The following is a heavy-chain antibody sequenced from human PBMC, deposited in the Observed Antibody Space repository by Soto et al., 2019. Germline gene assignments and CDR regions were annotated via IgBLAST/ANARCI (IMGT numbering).Heavy chain of an antibody. CDR2: IKSKTNNYAT. CDR3: TRLPNWNFRFDP. D-gene: IGHD1-7*01. CDR1: GFTFSGPA. J-gene: IGHJ5*02. V-gene: IGHV3-73*01. Sequence: GGSLRLSCAASGFTFSGPAIHWVRQASGKGLEWVGRIKSKTNNYATAYAASVKGRFTISRDDSKNTAYLQMNSLKIEDTAVYYCTRLPNWNFRFDPWGQGTLVTVSS.